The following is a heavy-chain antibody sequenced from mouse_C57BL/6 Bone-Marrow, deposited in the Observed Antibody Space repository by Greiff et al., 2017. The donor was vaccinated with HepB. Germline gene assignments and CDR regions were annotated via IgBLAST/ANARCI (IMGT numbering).Heavy chain of an antibody. CDR2: INPNNGGT. J-gene: IGHJ4*01. V-gene: IGHV1-26*01. Sequence: VQLKQSGPELVKPGASVKISCKASGYTFTDYYMNWVKQSHGKSLEWIGDINPNNGGTSYNQKLKGKATLTVDKSSSTAYMELRSLTSEDSAVYYCSRSPDGSRGNAMDYWGQGTSVTVSS. CDR3: SRSPDGSRGNAMDY. D-gene: IGHD1-1*01. CDR1: GYTFTDYY.